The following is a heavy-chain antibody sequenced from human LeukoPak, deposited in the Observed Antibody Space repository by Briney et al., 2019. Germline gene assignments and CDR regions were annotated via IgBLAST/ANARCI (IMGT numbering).Heavy chain of an antibody. CDR1: VGSISRGGYS. CDR2: IYHSGST. CDR3: ARAPFGYYDSSGYLYYGMDV. Sequence: PSETLSLTCAVSVGSISRGGYSWSWIRQPPGKGLEWIGYIYHSGSTYYNPSLKSRVTILVDRSKNQFSLKLSSVTAADTAVYYCARAPFGYYDSSGYLYYGMDVWGQGTTVTVSS. J-gene: IGHJ6*02. D-gene: IGHD3-22*01. V-gene: IGHV4-30-2*01.